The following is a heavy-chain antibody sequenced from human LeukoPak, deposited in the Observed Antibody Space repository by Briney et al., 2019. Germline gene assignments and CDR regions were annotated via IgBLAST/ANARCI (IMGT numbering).Heavy chain of an antibody. CDR3: ARVSDTSMATPGFDS. D-gene: IGHD5-18*01. Sequence: ASVKVSCKTSGYNFNRYTITWVRQAPGQGLEWMGWVSTSNGDTNYAEKFQGRVIMTTETVTKTAYMELRRLRSGDTAMYFCARVSDTSMATPGFDSWGQGTLVTVSS. V-gene: IGHV1-18*01. CDR1: GYNFNRYT. J-gene: IGHJ4*02. CDR2: VSTSNGDT.